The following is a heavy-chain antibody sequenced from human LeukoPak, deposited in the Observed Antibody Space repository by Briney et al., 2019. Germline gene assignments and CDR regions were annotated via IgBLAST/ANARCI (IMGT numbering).Heavy chain of an antibody. CDR3: ARSGREVVAAATRGSWFDP. V-gene: IGHV4-59*08. CDR2: IYYSGST. D-gene: IGHD2-15*01. Sequence: PSETLSLTCTVSGGSISSYYWSWIRQPPGKGLEWIGYIYYSGSTNYNPSLKSRVTISVDTSKNQFSLKLSSVTAADTAVYYCARSGREVVAAATRGSWFDPWGQGTLVTVSS. CDR1: GGSISSYY. J-gene: IGHJ5*02.